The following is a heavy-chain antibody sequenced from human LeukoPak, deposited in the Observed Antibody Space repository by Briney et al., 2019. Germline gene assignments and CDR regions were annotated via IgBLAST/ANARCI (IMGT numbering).Heavy chain of an antibody. D-gene: IGHD2-15*01. CDR2: INHSGST. V-gene: IGHV4-34*01. Sequence: PSETLSLTCAVYGGSFSGYYWSWIRQLPGKGLEWIGEINHSGSTNYNPSLKSRVTISVDTSKNQFSLKLSSVTAADTAVYYCARSLPGYCSGGSCYYYYYMDVWGKGTTVTISS. CDR3: ARSLPGYCSGGSCYYYYYMDV. J-gene: IGHJ6*03. CDR1: GGSFSGYY.